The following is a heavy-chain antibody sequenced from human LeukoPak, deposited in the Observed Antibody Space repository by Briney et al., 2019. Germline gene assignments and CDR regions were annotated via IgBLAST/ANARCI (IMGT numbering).Heavy chain of an antibody. J-gene: IGHJ4*02. V-gene: IGHV4-34*01. D-gene: IGHD3-9*01. CDR1: GGSFSGYY. CDR3: ARGHDRRYYYFDY. Sequence: TSETLSLTCAVYGGSFSGYYWSWIRQPPGKGLEWIGEINHSGSTNYNPSLKSRVTISVDTSKNQFSLKLSPVTAADTAVYYCARGHDRRYYYFDYWGQGTLVTVSS. CDR2: INHSGST.